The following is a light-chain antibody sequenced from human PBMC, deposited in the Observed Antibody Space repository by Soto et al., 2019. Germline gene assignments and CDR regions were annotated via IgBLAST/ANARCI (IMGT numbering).Light chain of an antibody. Sequence: EIVMTQSPATLSVSPGEGATLSCRASQNVESNVAWFQQKPGQAPRLRSDGTSTRATDIPARCSGSGSGTECTLTISSLQSEDFAVYYCQHYTQWSLTFGGGTKVDIK. J-gene: IGKJ4*01. CDR3: QHYTQWSLT. V-gene: IGKV3-15*01. CDR1: QNVESN. CDR2: GTS.